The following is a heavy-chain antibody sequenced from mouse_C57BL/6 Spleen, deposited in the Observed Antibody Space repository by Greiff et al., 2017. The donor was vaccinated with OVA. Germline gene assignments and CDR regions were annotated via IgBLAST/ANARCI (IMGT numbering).Heavy chain of an antibody. CDR3: ARFDYDFYWYFDV. Sequence: EVKLQESGPGLAKPSQTLSLTCSVTGYSITSDYWNWIRKFPGNKLEYMGYISYSGSTYYNPSLKSRISITRDTSTNQYDLQLNAVTTEDTATYYCARFDYDFYWYFDVWGTGTTVTVSS. V-gene: IGHV3-8*01. D-gene: IGHD2-4*01. J-gene: IGHJ1*03. CDR1: GYSITSDY. CDR2: ISYSGST.